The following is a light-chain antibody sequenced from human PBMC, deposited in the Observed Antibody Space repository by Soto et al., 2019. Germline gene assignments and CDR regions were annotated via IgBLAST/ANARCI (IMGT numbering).Light chain of an antibody. CDR1: SGSVSTSYY. J-gene: IGLJ3*02. CDR2: STN. Sequence: QAVVTQEPSFSVSPGGTVTLTCGFSSGSVSTSYYPSWYQQTPGQAPRTLIYSTNTRSSGVPDRFSGSILGNKAALTITGAQADDESDYYCVLYMGSGIPNWVFGGGTKLTVL. CDR3: VLYMGSGIPNWV. V-gene: IGLV8-61*01.